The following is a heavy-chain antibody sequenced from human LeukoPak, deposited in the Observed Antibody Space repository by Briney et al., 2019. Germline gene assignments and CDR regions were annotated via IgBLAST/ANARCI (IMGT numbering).Heavy chain of an antibody. J-gene: IGHJ4*02. CDR3: ARIPTKGIAAAHFLDY. CDR2: INPNSGGT. D-gene: IGHD6-13*01. V-gene: IGHV1-2*04. CDR1: GYTFTGYY. Sequence: ASVKVSCKASGYTFTGYYMHWVRQAPGQGLEWMGWINPNSGGTNYAQKFQGWVTMTRDTSISTAYMELSRLRSDDTAVYYCARIPTKGIAAAHFLDYWGQGTLVTVSS.